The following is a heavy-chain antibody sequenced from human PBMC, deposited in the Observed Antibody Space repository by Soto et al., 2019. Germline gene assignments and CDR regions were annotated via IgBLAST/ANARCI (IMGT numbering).Heavy chain of an antibody. J-gene: IGHJ4*02. CDR1: GGSISSSSYY. CDR2: IYYSGST. Sequence: SETLSLTCTVSGGSISSSSYYWGWIRQTPRKGLEWIGSIYYSGSTYYNPSLKSRVTISVDTSKNQFSLKLSSVTAADTAVYYCARSLSLVYLSSGWYDYWGQGTLVTVSS. CDR3: ARSLSLVYLSSGWYDY. V-gene: IGHV4-39*01. D-gene: IGHD6-19*01.